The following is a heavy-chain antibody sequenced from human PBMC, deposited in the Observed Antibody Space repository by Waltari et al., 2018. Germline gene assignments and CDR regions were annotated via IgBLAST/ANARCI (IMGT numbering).Heavy chain of an antibody. CDR2: IIPILNIS. V-gene: IGHV1-69*04. J-gene: IGHJ5*02. Sequence: QVQLVQSGAEVKKPGSSVKVSCKASGGTFRSHAFSWVRQAPGQGPEWLGRIIPILNISDYAQKFQGRVTFTADKSTNTAYMDLTSLRSEDTAIYYCARSPVATPGSWFDPWGQGTLITVSS. CDR3: ARSPVATPGSWFDP. D-gene: IGHD1-1*01. CDR1: GGTFRSHA.